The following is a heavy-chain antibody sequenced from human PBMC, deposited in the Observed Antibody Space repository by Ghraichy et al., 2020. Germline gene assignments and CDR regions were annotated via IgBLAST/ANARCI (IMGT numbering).Heavy chain of an antibody. Sequence: SETLSLTCAVYGGSFSGYYWSWIRQPPGKGLEWIGEINHSGSTNYNPSLKSRVTISVDTSKNQFSLKLSSVTAADTAVYYCARRGYDSRSFDYWGQGTLVTVSS. V-gene: IGHV4-34*01. D-gene: IGHD3-22*01. CDR2: INHSGST. CDR1: GGSFSGYY. J-gene: IGHJ4*02. CDR3: ARRGYDSRSFDY.